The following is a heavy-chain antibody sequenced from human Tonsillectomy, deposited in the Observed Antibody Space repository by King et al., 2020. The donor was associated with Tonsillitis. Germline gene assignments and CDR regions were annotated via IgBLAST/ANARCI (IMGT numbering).Heavy chain of an antibody. J-gene: IGHJ3*02. V-gene: IGHV3-30-3*01. D-gene: IGHD6-19*01. CDR3: ARERRSGWTWGAFDI. Sequence: VQLVESGGGVVQPGRSLRLSCSASGFIFSSYAMHWVRQAPGKGLEWVAGLSYDGGNKFYADSVKGRFTISRDNSKNTLYLQMNSLGPEDTAVYYCARERRSGWTWGAFDIWGQGTMVTVSS. CDR2: LSYDGGNK. CDR1: GFIFSSYA.